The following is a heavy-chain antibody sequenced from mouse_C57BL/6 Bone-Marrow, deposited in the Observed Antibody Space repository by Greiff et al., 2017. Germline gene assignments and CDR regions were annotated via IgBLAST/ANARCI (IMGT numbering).Heavy chain of an antibody. CDR1: GYTFTSYG. CDR2: IYPRSGNT. CDR3: ARSEDLITTVGYVDV. D-gene: IGHD1-1*01. Sequence: VQLQQSGAELARPGASVKLSCKASGYTFTSYGISWVKQRTGQGLEWIGEIYPRSGNTSYNEKFKGKATLTADKSSSTAYMELRSLTSEDSAVYFGARSEDLITTVGYVDVWGTGTTVTVSS. J-gene: IGHJ1*03. V-gene: IGHV1-81*01.